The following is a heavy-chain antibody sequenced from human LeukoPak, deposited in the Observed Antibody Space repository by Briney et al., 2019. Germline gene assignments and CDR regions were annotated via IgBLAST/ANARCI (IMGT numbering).Heavy chain of an antibody. D-gene: IGHD2-2*01. J-gene: IGHJ3*02. CDR1: GYTFTSYY. CDR2: INPSGGST. V-gene: IGHV1-46*01. Sequence: ASVKVSCKASGYTFTSYYMHWVRQAPGQGLEWMGIINPSGGSTSYAQKFQGRVTMTRDMSTSTVYMELNSLRAEDTAVYYCARGHGVVAASDDAFDIWGQGTMVTVSS. CDR3: ARGHGVVAASDDAFDI.